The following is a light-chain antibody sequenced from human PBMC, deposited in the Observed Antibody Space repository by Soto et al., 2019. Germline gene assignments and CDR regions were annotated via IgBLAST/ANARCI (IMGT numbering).Light chain of an antibody. CDR2: AAS. Sequence: AIQMTQSPSSLSASVGDRVTITCRASQGLRSDLSWYQQKPGKAPKLLIYAASTLQSGVPSRFSGSGSGTDFTLTISSLQPEDFATYYCLQDYNYPRTFGKGTKVEIK. V-gene: IGKV1-6*01. CDR3: LQDYNYPRT. CDR1: QGLRSD. J-gene: IGKJ1*01.